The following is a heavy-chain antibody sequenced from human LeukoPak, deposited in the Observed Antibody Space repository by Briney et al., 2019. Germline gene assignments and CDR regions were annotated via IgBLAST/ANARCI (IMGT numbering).Heavy chain of an antibody. CDR3: ARSSSFDY. D-gene: IGHD6-13*01. V-gene: IGHV3-48*01. CDR2: ISSTGTI. J-gene: IGHJ4*02. CDR1: GFTFSSYS. Sequence: GGSLRLSCAASGFTFSSYSMNWVRQAPGKGLEWVSYISSTGTIYYADSVKGRFTISRDNAKNSVYLQMNSLRAEDTAVYYCARSSSFDYWGQGTLVTVSS.